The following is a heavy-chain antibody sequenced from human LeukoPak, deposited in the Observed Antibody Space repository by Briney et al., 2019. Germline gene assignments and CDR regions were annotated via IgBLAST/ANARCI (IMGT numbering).Heavy chain of an antibody. J-gene: IGHJ4*02. CDR2: IKSKTDGGTT. V-gene: IGHV3-15*01. D-gene: IGHD3-10*01. Sequence: PGGSLRLSCAASGFTFSNAWMSWVRQAPGKGLEWVGRIKSKTDGGTTDYAAPVKGRFTISRDDSKNTLYLQMNSLKTEDTAVYYCTTLVRGVIIADYWGQGTLVTVSS. CDR3: TTLVRGVIIADY. CDR1: GFTFSNAW.